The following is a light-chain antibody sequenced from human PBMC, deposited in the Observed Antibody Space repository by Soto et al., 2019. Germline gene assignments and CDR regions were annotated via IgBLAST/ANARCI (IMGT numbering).Light chain of an antibody. J-gene: IGKJ5*01. CDR2: AAS. CDR1: QGISSY. CDR3: QQLNSYPLIT. Sequence: DIQLTQSPSFLSASVGDRVTITCRASQGISSYLAWYQQKPGKAPKLLIYAASTLQSGVPSRFSGSGSGTEFTLTISSLQHEDFATYYCQQLNSYPLITFGQGTRLEIK. V-gene: IGKV1-9*01.